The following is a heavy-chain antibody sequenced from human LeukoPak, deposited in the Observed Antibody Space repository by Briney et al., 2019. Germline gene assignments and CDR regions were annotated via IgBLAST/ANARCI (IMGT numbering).Heavy chain of an antibody. Sequence: ASVKVSCKASGYSFTGYYMHWVRQAPGQGLEWMGWINPNSGDTKYAQKFQGRVTMTRDTSISAAYMELTRLRSDDTAVYYCARGGLRVMVYRLYYMDVWGKGTTVTVSS. CDR3: ARGGLRVMVYRLYYMDV. D-gene: IGHD2-8*01. J-gene: IGHJ6*03. CDR1: GYSFTGYY. CDR2: INPNSGDT. V-gene: IGHV1-2*02.